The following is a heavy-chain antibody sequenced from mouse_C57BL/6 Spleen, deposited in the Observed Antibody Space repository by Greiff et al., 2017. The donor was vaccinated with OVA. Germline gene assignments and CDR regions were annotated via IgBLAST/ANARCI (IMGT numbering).Heavy chain of an antibody. Sequence: ESGPGMVKPSQSLSLTCTVTGYSITSGYDWHWIRHFPGNKLEWMGYISYSGSTNYNPSLKSRISITHDTSKNHFFLKLNSVTTEDTATYYCARDSNYCFDYWGQGTTLTVSS. J-gene: IGHJ2*01. V-gene: IGHV3-1*01. CDR2: ISYSGST. D-gene: IGHD2-5*01. CDR1: GYSITSGYD. CDR3: ARDSNYCFDY.